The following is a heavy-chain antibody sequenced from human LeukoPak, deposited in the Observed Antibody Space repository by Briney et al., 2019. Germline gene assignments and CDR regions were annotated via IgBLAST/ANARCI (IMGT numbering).Heavy chain of an antibody. V-gene: IGHV3-7*01. D-gene: IGHD2-21*01. CDR1: GFSFSTYW. CDR3: ARLSAMLRGPEDIFYFEF. Sequence: GGSLRPSCETSGFSFSTYWMSWVRQPPGKGLEWVANIRQDGSEKYYVDSVEGRFTISRDIAKQSVFLQMNSLRAEDTAVYYCARLSAMLRGPEDIFYFEFWGLGTLVTVSA. J-gene: IGHJ4*02. CDR2: IRQDGSEK.